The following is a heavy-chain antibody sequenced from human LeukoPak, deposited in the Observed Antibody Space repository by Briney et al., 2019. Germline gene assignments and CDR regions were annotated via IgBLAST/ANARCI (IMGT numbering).Heavy chain of an antibody. CDR2: IYYSGST. D-gene: IGHD3-22*01. CDR3: ASVKYYYDSSGYPGWFDP. J-gene: IGHJ5*02. CDR1: GGSISSYY. Sequence: PSETLSLTCTVSGGSISSYYWSWIRQPPGKGLEWIGYIYYSGSTNYNPSLKSRVTISVDTSKNQFSLKLSSVTAADTAVYYCASVKYYYDSSGYPGWFDPWGRGTLVTVSS. V-gene: IGHV4-59*01.